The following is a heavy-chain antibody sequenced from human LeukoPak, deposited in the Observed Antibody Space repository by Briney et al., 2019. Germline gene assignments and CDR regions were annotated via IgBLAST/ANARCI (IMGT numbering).Heavy chain of an antibody. CDR3: ARCSGSSTYHSDDY. J-gene: IGHJ4*02. V-gene: IGHV3-30*03. CDR1: GYTFGSYG. D-gene: IGHD2-15*01. CDR2: ISYDGNNK. Sequence: GGSLRLSCAASGYTFGSYGMHWVRQAPAKGLEWVALISYDGNNKYYADSVKGRFTISRDNSKNTLYLQMNSLRAEDTAVYYCARCSGSSTYHSDDYWGQGTLVTVSS.